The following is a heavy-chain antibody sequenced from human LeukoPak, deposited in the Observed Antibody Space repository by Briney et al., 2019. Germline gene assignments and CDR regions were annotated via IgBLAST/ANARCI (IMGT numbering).Heavy chain of an antibody. D-gene: IGHD2-2*01. CDR2: INPNSGGT. J-gene: IGHJ6*03. CDR1: GYTFTGYY. CDR3: ARDVGYCSSTSCYSMTNYYYYYMDV. Sequence: GASVKVSCKASGYTFTGYYMHWVRQAPGQGLEWMGWINPNSGGTNYAQKFQGRVTMTRDTSISTAYMELSRLRSDDTAVYYCARDVGYCSSTSCYSMTNYYYYYMDVWGKGTTVTVSS. V-gene: IGHV1-2*02.